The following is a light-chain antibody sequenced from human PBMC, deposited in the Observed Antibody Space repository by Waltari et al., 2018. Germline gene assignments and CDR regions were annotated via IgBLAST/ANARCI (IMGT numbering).Light chain of an antibody. CDR3: QQSYSTPPYT. CDR1: QSISSN. V-gene: IGKV1-39*01. CDR2: AAS. J-gene: IGKJ2*01. Sequence: DIQMTQSPSSLSASVGDRVTITCRASQSISSNLNWYPQKPGKALKLLIYAASSLQSGVPSRFSGSGSGTDFTLTISSLQPEDFATYYCQQSYSTPPYTFGQGTKLEIK.